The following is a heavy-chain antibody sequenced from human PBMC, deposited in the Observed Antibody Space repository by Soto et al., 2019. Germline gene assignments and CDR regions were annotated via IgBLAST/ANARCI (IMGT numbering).Heavy chain of an antibody. CDR1: GGAFSCYY. D-gene: IGHD3-22*01. Sequence: PSETLSLTCAVYGGAFSCYYWSWIRRPPGKGLEWIGEINHSGSTNYNPSLKSRVTISVDTSKNQFSLKLSSVTATDTAVYYCARGXTMIVVAPAVYYYGMDVWGQGTTVTVSS. V-gene: IGHV4-34*01. CDR3: ARGXTMIVVAPAVYYYGMDV. J-gene: IGHJ6*02. CDR2: INHSGST.